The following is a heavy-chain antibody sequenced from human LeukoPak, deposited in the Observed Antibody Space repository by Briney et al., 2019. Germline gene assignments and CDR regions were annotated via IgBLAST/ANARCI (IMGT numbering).Heavy chain of an antibody. Sequence: GGSLRLSCAASGFTFSNYAMNWVRQAPGKGLEWVANIRQDGITKYYVDSVKGRFTVSRDNGIYSLFLQMNSLRAEDTAVYYCARGDGSSSGLYFDSWGRGTLVTVSS. D-gene: IGHD6-6*01. CDR1: GFTFSNYA. CDR2: IRQDGITK. J-gene: IGHJ4*02. CDR3: ARGDGSSSGLYFDS. V-gene: IGHV3-7*01.